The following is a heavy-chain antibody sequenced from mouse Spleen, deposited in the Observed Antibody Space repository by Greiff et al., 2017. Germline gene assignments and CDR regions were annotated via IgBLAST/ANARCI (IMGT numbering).Heavy chain of an antibody. Sequence: DVKLQESGPGLVKPSQSLSLTCSVTGYSITSGYYWNWIRQFPGNKLEWMGYISYDGSNNYNPSLKNRISITRDTSKNQFFLKLNSVTTEDTATYYCARDLGLRRDYWGQGTTLTVSS. D-gene: IGHD2-4*01. J-gene: IGHJ2*01. CDR3: ARDLGLRRDY. CDR1: GYSITSGYY. V-gene: IGHV3-6*01. CDR2: ISYDGSN.